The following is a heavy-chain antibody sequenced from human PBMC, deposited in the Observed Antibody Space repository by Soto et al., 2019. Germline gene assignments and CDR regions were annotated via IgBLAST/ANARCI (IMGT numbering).Heavy chain of an antibody. D-gene: IGHD3-10*01. CDR2: VNPILSFS. CDR1: GDTFNFYT. Sequence: QVQLVQSGAEVKKPGSSVKVSCKASGDTFNFYTINWVRQAPGLGLEWMGRVNPILSFSNSALKIQGRVTLTADKYKRLVYMVLRRMRYEVTAIYYCATRIGSGSRAFDYWGQGALVTVSS. V-gene: IGHV1-69*02. CDR3: ATRIGSGSRAFDY. J-gene: IGHJ4*02.